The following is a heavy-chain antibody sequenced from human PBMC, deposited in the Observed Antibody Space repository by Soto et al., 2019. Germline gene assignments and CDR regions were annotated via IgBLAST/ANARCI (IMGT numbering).Heavy chain of an antibody. J-gene: IGHJ5*02. Sequence: ASVKVSCKASGYTFTSYAMHWVRQAPGQRLEWMGWINAGNGNTKYSQKFQGRVTITRDTSASTAYMELSSLRSEDTAVYYCARDYYDSSGLNWFDPWGQGTLVTVSS. CDR1: GYTFTSYA. V-gene: IGHV1-3*01. CDR2: INAGNGNT. CDR3: ARDYYDSSGLNWFDP. D-gene: IGHD3-22*01.